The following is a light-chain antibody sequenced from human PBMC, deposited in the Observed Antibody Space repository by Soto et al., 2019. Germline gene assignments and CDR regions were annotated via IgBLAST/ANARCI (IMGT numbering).Light chain of an antibody. Sequence: QSVLTQPPSVSGAPGQRVTISCTGSSSNIGAGYDVHWYQQLPGTAPKLLIYGNNNRPSGVPDRFSGSKSGTSASLAITGLQAEDEGDSYCQSYDSSLSGSGVFGGGTKLTVL. CDR3: QSYDSSLSGSGV. J-gene: IGLJ2*01. CDR1: SSNIGAGYD. CDR2: GNN. V-gene: IGLV1-40*01.